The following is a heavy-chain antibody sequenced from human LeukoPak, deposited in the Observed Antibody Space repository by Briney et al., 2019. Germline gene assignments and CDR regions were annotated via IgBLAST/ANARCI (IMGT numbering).Heavy chain of an antibody. D-gene: IGHD1-7*01. CDR2: IIPIFGTA. Sequence: SVKVSCKASGGTFSSYVISWVRQAPGQGLEWMGGIIPIFGTANYAQKFQGRVTITADKSTSTAYMELSSLRSEDTAVYYCAREHITGTTRWFDPWGQGTLVTVSS. V-gene: IGHV1-69*06. CDR3: AREHITGTTRWFDP. J-gene: IGHJ5*02. CDR1: GGTFSSYV.